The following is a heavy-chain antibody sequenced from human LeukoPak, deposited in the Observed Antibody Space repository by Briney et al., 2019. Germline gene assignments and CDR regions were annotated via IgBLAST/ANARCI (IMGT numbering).Heavy chain of an antibody. Sequence: SETLSLTCTVSGGSISSGSYYWSWIRQPAGKGLEWIGRIYTSGSTNSNPSLKSRVTISGDTSKNQFSLKLSSVTAADTAVYYCARDTRGYGAFDIWGQGTMVTVSS. CDR2: IYTSGST. J-gene: IGHJ3*02. CDR3: ARDTRGYGAFDI. CDR1: GGSISSGSYY. D-gene: IGHD5-12*01. V-gene: IGHV4-61*02.